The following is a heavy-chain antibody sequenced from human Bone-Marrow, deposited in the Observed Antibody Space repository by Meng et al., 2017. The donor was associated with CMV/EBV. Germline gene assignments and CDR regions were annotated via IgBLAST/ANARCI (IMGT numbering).Heavy chain of an antibody. D-gene: IGHD7-27*01. J-gene: IGHJ5*02. V-gene: IGHV3-21*01. Sequence: GESLKISCAASGFTFSSYSMNWVRQAPGKGLEWVSSISSSSSYIYYADSVKGRFTISRDNAKNSLYLQMNSLRAEDTAVYYCARAPSGYNWFDPWGQGTLVTVSS. CDR2: ISSSSSYI. CDR1: GFTFSSYS. CDR3: ARAPSGYNWFDP.